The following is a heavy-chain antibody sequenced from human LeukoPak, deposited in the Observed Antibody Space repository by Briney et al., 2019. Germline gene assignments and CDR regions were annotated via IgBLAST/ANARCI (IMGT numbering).Heavy chain of an antibody. J-gene: IGHJ4*02. Sequence: SQTLSLTCTVSGDSISAGNYYWSWIRQPAGKGLEWVGRAYDTGSTWHSPSLKDRVTISIDTSKNQFSLNLNSVTAADTAVYFCARIVGSEGYSSGWYDYRGPGILVTVSS. CDR1: GDSISAGNYY. CDR3: ARIVGSEGYSSGWYDY. D-gene: IGHD6-19*01. V-gene: IGHV4-61*02. CDR2: AYDTGST.